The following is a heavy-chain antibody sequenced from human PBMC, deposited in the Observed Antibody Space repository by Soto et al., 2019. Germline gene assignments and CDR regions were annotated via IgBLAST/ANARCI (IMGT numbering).Heavy chain of an antibody. CDR2: IKQDGSEK. J-gene: IGHJ4*02. CDR3: ARGTKSGSSGY. CDR1: GFTFRNYW. V-gene: IGHV3-7*01. D-gene: IGHD1-26*01. Sequence: HPGGSLRLSCAASGFTFRNYWMSWVRQAPGKGLEWVANIKQDGSEKYYVDSVKGRFTISRDNAKNSLYLQMNSLRAEDTAVYYCARGTKSGSSGYWGQGTLVTVSS.